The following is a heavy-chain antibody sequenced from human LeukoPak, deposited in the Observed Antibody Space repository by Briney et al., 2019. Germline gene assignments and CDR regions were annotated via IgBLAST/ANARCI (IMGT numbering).Heavy chain of an antibody. CDR2: IYYSGST. CDR3: ARTSGEIDY. D-gene: IGHD3-10*01. CDR1: GGSISSSSYY. V-gene: IGHV4-39*01. Sequence: SETLSLTCTVSGGSISSSSYYWGWIRQPPGKGLEWIGSIYYSGSTYYNPSLKSRVTISVDTSKNQFSLKLSSVTAADTAVYYCARTSGEIDYWGQGSLVTVSS. J-gene: IGHJ4*02.